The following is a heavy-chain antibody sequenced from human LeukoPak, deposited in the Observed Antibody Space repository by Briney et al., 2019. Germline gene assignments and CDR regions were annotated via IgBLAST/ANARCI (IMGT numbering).Heavy chain of an antibody. J-gene: IGHJ6*02. D-gene: IGHD6-19*01. CDR1: GGTFSSYA. V-gene: IGHV1-18*01. Sequence: ASVKVSCKASGGTFSSYAISWVRRAPGQGLEWMGWISAYNGNTNYAQKLQGRVTMTTDTSTSTAYMELRSLRSDDTAVYYCARDHGGWYSDYYYYYGMDVWGQGTTVTVSS. CDR2: ISAYNGNT. CDR3: ARDHGGWYSDYYYYYGMDV.